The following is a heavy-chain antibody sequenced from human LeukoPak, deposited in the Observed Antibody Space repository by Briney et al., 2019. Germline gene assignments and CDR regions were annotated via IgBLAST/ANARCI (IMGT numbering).Heavy chain of an antibody. Sequence: PGGSLRLSCAATGFTFSSYWMHWVRQAPWKGLVWVSRINTDGSSTSYADSVKGRFTISRDNAKNTLYLQMNSLRAEDTAVYYCARAGDIVVVPAAPAWFDPWGQGTLVTVSS. V-gene: IGHV3-74*01. CDR2: INTDGSST. CDR1: GFTFSSYW. J-gene: IGHJ5*02. D-gene: IGHD2-2*01. CDR3: ARAGDIVVVPAAPAWFDP.